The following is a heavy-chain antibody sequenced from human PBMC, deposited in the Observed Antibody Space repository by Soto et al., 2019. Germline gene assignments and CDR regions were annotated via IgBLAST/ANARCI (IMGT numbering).Heavy chain of an antibody. J-gene: IGHJ6*02. V-gene: IGHV4-34*01. Sequence: QVQLQQWGAGLLKPSETLSLTCAVYGGSFSGYYWSWIRQPPGKGLEWIGEINHSGSTNYNPSFKSPVTISVDTSKNQFSLNLSSVTAAATAVYYCAAKVGYCSSTSCNSADFYYGMDVWGQGTTVTVSS. CDR1: GGSFSGYY. CDR2: INHSGST. D-gene: IGHD2-2*01. CDR3: AAKVGYCSSTSCNSADFYYGMDV.